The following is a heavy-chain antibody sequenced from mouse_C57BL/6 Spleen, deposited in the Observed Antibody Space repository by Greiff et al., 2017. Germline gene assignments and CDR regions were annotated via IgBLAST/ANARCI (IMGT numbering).Heavy chain of an antibody. Sequence: VQLQQSGPELVKPGASVKLSCKASGYTFTSYDINWVKQRPGQGLEWLGWIYPRDGSTKYTEKIKGKATLTVNPSSSTAYMVLHMLTSEDSAVYFCARSDYSCSSYGFAYWGQGTLVTVSA. CDR3: ARSDYSCSSYGFAY. CDR1: GYTFTSYD. J-gene: IGHJ3*01. V-gene: IGHV1-85*01. CDR2: IYPRDGST. D-gene: IGHD1-1*01.